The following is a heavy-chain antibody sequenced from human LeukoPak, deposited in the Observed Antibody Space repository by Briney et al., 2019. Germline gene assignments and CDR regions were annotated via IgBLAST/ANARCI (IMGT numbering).Heavy chain of an antibody. CDR1: GYSFTSYC. J-gene: IGHJ3*01. Sequence: GESLKISCKFSGYSFTSYCIGWVRQMPGKGLEWMGIIYPGDSGPTYSPSFQGQVTISVDKSINTAYLQWSSLQASDTAMYYCGMSGDRVPLQDDVFDVWGQGTMVTVST. D-gene: IGHD1-26*01. V-gene: IGHV5-51*01. CDR2: IYPGDSGP. CDR3: GMSGDRVPLQDDVFDV.